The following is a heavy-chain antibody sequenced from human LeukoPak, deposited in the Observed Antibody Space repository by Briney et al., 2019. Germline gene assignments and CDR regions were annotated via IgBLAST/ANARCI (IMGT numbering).Heavy chain of an antibody. J-gene: IGHJ4*02. D-gene: IGHD2-15*01. CDR1: GYTFTSYG. V-gene: IGHV1-18*01. CDR3: ARDPPGVVVVAATDDY. Sequence: ASVKVSCKASGYTFTSYGISWVRQAPGQGLEWMGWISAYNGNTNYAQKLQGRVTTTTDTSTSTAYMELRSLRSDDTAVYYCARDPPGVVVVAATDDYWGQGTLVTVSS. CDR2: ISAYNGNT.